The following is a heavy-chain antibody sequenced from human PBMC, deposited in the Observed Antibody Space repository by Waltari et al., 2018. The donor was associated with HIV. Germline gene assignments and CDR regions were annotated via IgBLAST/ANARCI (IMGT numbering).Heavy chain of an antibody. V-gene: IGHV3-30*18. J-gene: IGHJ5*02. CDR2: ISYDGSNK. CDR3: AKDYFVVVTAAGPFDP. D-gene: IGHD2-21*02. Sequence: QVKLVESGGGVVPPGRSLRLSCSASGIRFSRYGMQWVRQAPGKGLELVAVISYDGSNKYYADSVKGRFTISRDNSKNTLYLQMNSLGAEDTAVYYCAKDYFVVVTAAGPFDPWGQGTLVTVSS. CDR1: GIRFSRYG.